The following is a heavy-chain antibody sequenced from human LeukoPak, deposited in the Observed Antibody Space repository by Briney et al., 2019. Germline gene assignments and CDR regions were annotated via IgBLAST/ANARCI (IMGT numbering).Heavy chain of an antibody. J-gene: IGHJ4*02. CDR3: ARDSEKALYYFDY. CDR2: IYYSGST. Sequence: PSETLSLTCTVSGGSISSGDYYWSWIRQTPGKGLEWIGYIYYSGSTYYNPSPKSRVTISVDTSKNQFSLKLSSVTAADTAVYYCARDSEKALYYFDYWGQGTLVTVSS. V-gene: IGHV4-30-4*08. CDR1: GGSISSGDYY. D-gene: IGHD2-21*01.